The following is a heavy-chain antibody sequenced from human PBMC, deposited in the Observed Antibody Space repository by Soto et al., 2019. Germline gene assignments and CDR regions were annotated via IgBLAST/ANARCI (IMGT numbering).Heavy chain of an antibody. V-gene: IGHV1-69*01. Sequence: QVQLVQSGAEVKKPGSSVKVSCTASGGTFSSYAISWVRQAPGQGLEWMGGISPIFGTANYAQKFQGRVTITADESTSTAYMELSSLRSEDTAVYYCARDSTYYYDSSGQLDIWGQGTMVTVSS. CDR3: ARDSTYYYDSSGQLDI. CDR1: GGTFSSYA. J-gene: IGHJ3*02. CDR2: ISPIFGTA. D-gene: IGHD3-22*01.